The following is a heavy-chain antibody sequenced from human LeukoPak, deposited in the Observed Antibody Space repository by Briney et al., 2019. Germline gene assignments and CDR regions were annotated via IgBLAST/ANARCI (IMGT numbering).Heavy chain of an antibody. J-gene: IGHJ5*02. CDR1: GYTFTVYY. Sequence: ASVKVSCKASGYTFTVYYMHWVRQAPGQGLEWMGWINPNHGDTNYAQKFQDRVSMTRDTSISTAYMELSRLRSDDTAVYYCARDDRITMAFDPWGQGTLVTVSS. CDR2: INPNHGDT. V-gene: IGHV1-2*02. D-gene: IGHD3-10*01. CDR3: ARDDRITMAFDP.